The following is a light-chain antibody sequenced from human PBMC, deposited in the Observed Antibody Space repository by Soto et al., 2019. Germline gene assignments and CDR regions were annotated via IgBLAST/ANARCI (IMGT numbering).Light chain of an antibody. V-gene: IGKV3-15*01. Sequence: EIVMTQSSVSLSVCDGERVTFSCRPSQSVNRNLSWYQQKPGQTLKLLIYVASTRATGIPARFSGSGSGTEFTLTISSLQPEDFAIDYCQQYNAWPLTFGGGTKVEIK. CDR2: VAS. J-gene: IGKJ4*01. CDR1: QSVNRN. CDR3: QQYNAWPLT.